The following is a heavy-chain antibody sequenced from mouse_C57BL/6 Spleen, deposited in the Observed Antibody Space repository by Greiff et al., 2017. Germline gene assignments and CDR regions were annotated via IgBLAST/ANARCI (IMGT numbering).Heavy chain of an antibody. Sequence: LPPSGPELVKPGSSVKISCKASGYSFTGYYMHWVKQSHGNILDWIGYIYPYNGVSSYNQKFKGKATLTVDKSSSTAYMELRSLTSEDSSVYYCTRDTSCYFYYWGQRTTLTVSS. CDR3: TRDTSCYFYY. V-gene: IGHV1-31*01. J-gene: IGHJ2*01. CDR1: GYSFTGYY. CDR2: IYPYNGVS.